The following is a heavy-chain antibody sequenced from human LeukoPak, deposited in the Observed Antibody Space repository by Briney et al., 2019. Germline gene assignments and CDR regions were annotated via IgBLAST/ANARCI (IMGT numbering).Heavy chain of an antibody. CDR3: ARDSEERLAEEAHSYGMDV. CDR1: GGSISSGDYY. D-gene: IGHD1-26*01. Sequence: PSETLSLTCTVSGGSISSGDYYWSWIRQPPGKGLEWIVYIYYSGSTYYNPSLKSRVTISVDTSKNQFSLKLSSVTAADTAVYYCARDSEERLAEEAHSYGMDVWGQGTTVTVSS. CDR2: IYYSGST. J-gene: IGHJ6*02. V-gene: IGHV4-30-4*01.